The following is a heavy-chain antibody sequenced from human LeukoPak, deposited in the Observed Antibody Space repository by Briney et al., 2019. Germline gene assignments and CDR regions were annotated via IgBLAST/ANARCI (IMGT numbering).Heavy chain of an antibody. D-gene: IGHD5-12*01. J-gene: IGHJ4*02. CDR2: ISGSGGST. CDR3: AKADSGYDFDY. Sequence: GGSLRLSCAASGFSFISYGMSWVRQAPGKGLEWVSAISGSGGSTYYADSVKGRFTISRDNSKNTLYLQMNSLRAEDTAVYYCAKADSGYDFDYWGQGTLVTVSS. CDR1: GFSFISYG. V-gene: IGHV3-23*01.